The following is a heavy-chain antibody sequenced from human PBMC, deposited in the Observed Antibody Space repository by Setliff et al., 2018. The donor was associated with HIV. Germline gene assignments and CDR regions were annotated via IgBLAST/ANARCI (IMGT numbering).Heavy chain of an antibody. V-gene: IGHV4-59*04. J-gene: IGHJ5*02. CDR2: IFSSGNT. D-gene: IGHD2-21*01. CDR3: ARLWGCGGDCYYDP. Sequence: PSETLSLTCTVSGGSISSHYWSWIRQPPGKDLEWIGSIFSSGNTYYNPSLKGRVTMSVDTSENQFSLNLTSLTAADTAVYYCARLWGCGGDCYYDPWGQGTLVTVSS. CDR1: GGSISSHY.